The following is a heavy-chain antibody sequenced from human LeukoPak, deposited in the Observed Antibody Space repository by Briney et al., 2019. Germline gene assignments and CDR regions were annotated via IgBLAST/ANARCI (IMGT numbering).Heavy chain of an antibody. CDR2: IIPIFGTA. V-gene: IGHV1-69*01. Sequence: RASVMVSCKASGGTFSSYAISWVRQAPGQGLEWMGGIIPIFGTANYAQKFQGRVTITADESTSTAYMELSSLRSEDTAVYYCVTLVGDFDLYNYWGQGTLVTVSS. CDR1: GGTFSSYA. D-gene: IGHD4-17*01. J-gene: IGHJ4*02. CDR3: VTLVGDFDLYNY.